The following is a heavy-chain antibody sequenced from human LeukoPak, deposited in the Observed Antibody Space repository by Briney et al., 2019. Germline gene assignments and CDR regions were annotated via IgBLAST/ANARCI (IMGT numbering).Heavy chain of an antibody. J-gene: IGHJ4*02. CDR3: AKDGSYGYSLHY. Sequence: PGGSLRPSCAASGFTFSSYGMHWVRQAPGKGLEWVAVISYDGSNKYYADSVKGRFTISRDNSKNTLYLQMNSLRAEDTAVYYCAKDGSYGYSLHYWGQGTLVTVSS. CDR1: GFTFSSYG. V-gene: IGHV3-30*18. D-gene: IGHD5-18*01. CDR2: ISYDGSNK.